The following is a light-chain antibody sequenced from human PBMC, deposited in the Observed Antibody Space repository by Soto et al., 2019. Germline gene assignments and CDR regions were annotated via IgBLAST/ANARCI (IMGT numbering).Light chain of an antibody. CDR2: DVS. Sequence: QSALTQPASVSGSPGQSITISCTGTSSDVGGYNYVSWYQRHPGKAPKLMIYDVSNRPSGVSNRLSGSKSGNTASLTISGLQAEDEADYYCSSYTGSSTYVVFGGGTKLTVL. V-gene: IGLV2-14*01. CDR3: SSYTGSSTYVV. CDR1: SSDVGGYNY. J-gene: IGLJ2*01.